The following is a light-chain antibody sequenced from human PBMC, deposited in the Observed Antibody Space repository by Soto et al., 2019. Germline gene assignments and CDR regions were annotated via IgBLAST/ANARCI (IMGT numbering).Light chain of an antibody. V-gene: IGLV4-69*01. CDR2: LNNDGSH. CDR1: SEHSRYA. J-gene: IGLJ3*02. Sequence: QAVLTQSPSASASLGASVKLTCTLSSEHSRYAIAWHQQQPEKGPRYLMKLNNDGSHIKGDGIPDRFSGSSSGPERYLTISSLQSEDEADYYCQTWGTGVRVFGGGTKVTVL. CDR3: QTWGTGVRV.